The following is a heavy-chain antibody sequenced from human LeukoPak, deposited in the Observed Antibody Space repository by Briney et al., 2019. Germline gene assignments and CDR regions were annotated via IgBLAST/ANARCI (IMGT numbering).Heavy chain of an antibody. CDR3: ASGDGY. Sequence: GGSLRLSCATSGFPFSTYDMNWVRQAPGKGLEWVSGISWNSGSIGYADSVKGRFTISRDNAKNSLYLQMNSLRAEDTALYYCASGDGYWGQGTLVTVSS. V-gene: IGHV3-9*01. D-gene: IGHD5-24*01. CDR1: GFPFSTYD. J-gene: IGHJ4*02. CDR2: ISWNSGSI.